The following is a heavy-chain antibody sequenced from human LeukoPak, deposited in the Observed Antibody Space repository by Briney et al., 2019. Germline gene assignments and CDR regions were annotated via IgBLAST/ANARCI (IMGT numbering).Heavy chain of an antibody. Sequence: VASVKVSCTASGYTFTDYYMHWVQQAPGQGFEWMGWINPNDGDTNYAQKFQGRVTMTRDTSISTAHMEVSRLRSDDTAVYYCARANFLYCSSSTCLFDYWGQGTLVTVSS. CDR1: GYTFTDYY. V-gene: IGHV1-2*02. J-gene: IGHJ4*02. CDR2: INPNDGDT. CDR3: ARANFLYCSSSTCLFDY. D-gene: IGHD2-2*01.